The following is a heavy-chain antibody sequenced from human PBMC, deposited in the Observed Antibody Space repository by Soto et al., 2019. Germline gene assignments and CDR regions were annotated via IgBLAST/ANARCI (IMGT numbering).Heavy chain of an antibody. Sequence: QVQLVESGGGVVQPGRSLRLSCAASGFTFSSYGMHWVRQAPGKGLEWVAVISYDGSNKYYADSVKGRFTISRDNSKNTLYLQMNSLRAEDTAVYYCAKDLVPPGDIVVVVAAGAADYWGQGTLVTVSS. D-gene: IGHD2-15*01. J-gene: IGHJ4*02. CDR1: GFTFSSYG. V-gene: IGHV3-30*18. CDR3: AKDLVPPGDIVVVVAAGAADY. CDR2: ISYDGSNK.